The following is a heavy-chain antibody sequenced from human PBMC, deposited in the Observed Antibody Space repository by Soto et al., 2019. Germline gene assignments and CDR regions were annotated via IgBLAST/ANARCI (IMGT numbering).Heavy chain of an antibody. D-gene: IGHD6-13*01. CDR2: VSATAGTT. Sequence: GGSLRVSCAASGFNFSNYAMSWVRKDTGKGLEWVSLVSATAGTTYYTDSVKGRFTISRDNSKNTLYLQMNSLRAEDTAVYYCARDYNPLLAAAGSLDYWGQGTLVTVSS. CDR1: GFNFSNYA. J-gene: IGHJ4*02. CDR3: ARDYNPLLAAAGSLDY. V-gene: IGHV3-23*01.